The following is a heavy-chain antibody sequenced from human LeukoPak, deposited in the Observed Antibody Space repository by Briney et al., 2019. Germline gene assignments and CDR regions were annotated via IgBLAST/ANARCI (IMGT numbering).Heavy chain of an antibody. V-gene: IGHV3-48*03. D-gene: IGHD6-19*01. CDR3: VSTFSSGWYYFGY. Sequence: GGSLRLSCAAPGFTFSSYEMNWVRQAPGKGLEWVSYISSSGSTIYYADSVKGRFTISGDNAKNSLYLQMNSLRAEDTAVYYCVSTFSSGWYYFGYWGQGTLVTVSS. CDR1: GFTFSSYE. CDR2: ISSSGSTI. J-gene: IGHJ4*02.